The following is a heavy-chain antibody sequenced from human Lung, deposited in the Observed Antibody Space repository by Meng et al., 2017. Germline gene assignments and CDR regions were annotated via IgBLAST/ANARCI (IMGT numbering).Heavy chain of an antibody. Sequence: QVESQESRPGLVKPSGTAAPPCGVSGGSISSSNWWSWVRQPPGKGLEWIGEIYHSGGTKYNPSLKSRVTISVDKSKNQFSLKLSSVTAADTAVYYCARGLGEAVVPRTMFDYWGQGTLVTVSS. CDR1: GGSISSSNW. D-gene: IGHD2-2*01. CDR3: ARGLGEAVVPRTMFDY. V-gene: IGHV4-4*02. J-gene: IGHJ4*02. CDR2: IYHSGGT.